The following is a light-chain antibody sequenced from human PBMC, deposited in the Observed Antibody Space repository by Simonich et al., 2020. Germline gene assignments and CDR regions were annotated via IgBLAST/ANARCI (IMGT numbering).Light chain of an antibody. CDR2: GAS. J-gene: IGKJ3*01. Sequence: EIVMTQSPATLSVSPGERATLSCRASQSVSSNLAWYQQKPGQAPRLLIYGASTRATGIPARFGGSGSGTEFTLTISSMQSEDFAVYYCQQYNNWPPFTFGPRTKVDIK. V-gene: IGKV3-15*01. CDR3: QQYNNWPPFT. CDR1: QSVSSN.